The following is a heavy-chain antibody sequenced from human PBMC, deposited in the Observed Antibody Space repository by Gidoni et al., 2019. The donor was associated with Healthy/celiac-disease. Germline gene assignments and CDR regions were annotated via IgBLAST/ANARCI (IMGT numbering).Heavy chain of an antibody. CDR1: GFTFRRYA. D-gene: IGHD3-9*01. J-gene: IGHJ4*02. CDR3: STPGGYDIFTGYYHFDY. Sequence: EVQLLESGGGLVQPGGSLRLSCADSGFTFRRYAMSWVRQAPGKGLELFSGISGSGCSTYYADSVKCRFTISRANSKNTLYLQLNSLRAEDTAVYYCSTPGGYDIFTGYYHFDYWGQGTLVTVSS. V-gene: IGHV3-23*01. CDR2: ISGSGCST.